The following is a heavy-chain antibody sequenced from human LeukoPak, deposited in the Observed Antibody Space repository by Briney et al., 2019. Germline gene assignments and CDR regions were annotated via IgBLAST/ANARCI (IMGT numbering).Heavy chain of an antibody. V-gene: IGHV4-39*01. CDR2: IYYSGST. Sequence: PSETLSLTCIVSGGSISSSSYYWGWIRQPPGKGLEWIGSIYYSGSTYYNPSLKSRVTISVDTSKNQFSLKLSSVTAADTAVYYCAAYLRYFDWLLSYVDYWGQGTLVTVSS. CDR1: GGSISSSSYY. D-gene: IGHD3-9*01. CDR3: AAYLRYFDWLLSYVDY. J-gene: IGHJ4*02.